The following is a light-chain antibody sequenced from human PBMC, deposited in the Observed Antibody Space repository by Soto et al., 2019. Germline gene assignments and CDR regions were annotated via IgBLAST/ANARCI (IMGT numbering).Light chain of an antibody. CDR1: QSISSY. CDR2: AAS. V-gene: IGKV1-39*01. Sequence: DIQMTQSPSSLSASVGDRVTITCRASQSISSYLNWYKQKPGKAPKLLIYAASSLQSGVPSRFSGSGSGTDFTLTISSLQPEDFAPYYYQQSYSSPRTFGQGTKLVIK. CDR3: QQSYSSPRT. J-gene: IGKJ2*01.